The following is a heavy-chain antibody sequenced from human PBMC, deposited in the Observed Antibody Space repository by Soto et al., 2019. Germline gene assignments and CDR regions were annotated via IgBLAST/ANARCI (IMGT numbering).Heavy chain of an antibody. CDR3: ASIKDTDYYHGMDV. Sequence: QVQLVQSGAEVKKPGSSVKVSCKASGGTFNSYAISWVRQAPGQGLEWMGGIIPIFGTAKYAQKFQGRVTIPADEATSTAYMELRSLRSEDTAVYYCASIKDTDYYHGMDVWGQGTTVTVSS. CDR2: IIPIFGTA. J-gene: IGHJ6*02. V-gene: IGHV1-69*12. CDR1: GGTFNSYA.